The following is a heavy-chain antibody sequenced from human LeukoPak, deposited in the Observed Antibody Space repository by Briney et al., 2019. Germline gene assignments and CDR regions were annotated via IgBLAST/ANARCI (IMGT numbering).Heavy chain of an antibody. J-gene: IGHJ3*01. V-gene: IGHV3-33*01. Sequence: GGSLRLSCAASGFTFSSYGMHWVRQAPGKGLEWVAVIWYDGSNKYYADSVKGRFTISRDNSKNTLYLQMNSLRAEDTAVYYCARDLWSVYYGSGSSPPNHWGQGTMVTVSS. D-gene: IGHD3-10*01. CDR3: ARDLWSVYYGSGSSPPNH. CDR2: IWYDGSNK. CDR1: GFTFSSYG.